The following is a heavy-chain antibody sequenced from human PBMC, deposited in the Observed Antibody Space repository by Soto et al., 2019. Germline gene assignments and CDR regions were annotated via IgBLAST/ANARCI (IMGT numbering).Heavy chain of an antibody. CDR2: INSDGSST. D-gene: IGHD2-2*01. CDR1: GFTFSSYW. CDR3: VRLGYCSSTSCRGADY. J-gene: IGHJ4*02. Sequence: GGSLRLSCAASGFTFSSYWMHWVRQAPGKGLVWVSRINSDGSSTSYADSVKGRFTISRDNAKNTLYLQMNSLRAEDTAVYYFVRLGYCSSTSCRGADYWGQGTLVTVSS. V-gene: IGHV3-74*01.